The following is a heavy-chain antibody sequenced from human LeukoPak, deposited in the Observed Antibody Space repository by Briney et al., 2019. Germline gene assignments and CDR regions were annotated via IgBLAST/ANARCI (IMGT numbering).Heavy chain of an antibody. CDR3: ARGRCNSGSGGSYYFDD. CDR2: IYYNGRT. CDR1: GASLSSGGYS. J-gene: IGHJ4*02. D-gene: IGHD3-10*01. Sequence: SETLSLTCTVSGASLSSGGYSWNWIRQHPGKGLDWIGYIYYNGRTYYNPSLRSRAAMSVDTSENQFSLKLSSLTDADTAVYYCARGRCNSGSGGSYYFDDWGQGTLVTVST. V-gene: IGHV4-31*03.